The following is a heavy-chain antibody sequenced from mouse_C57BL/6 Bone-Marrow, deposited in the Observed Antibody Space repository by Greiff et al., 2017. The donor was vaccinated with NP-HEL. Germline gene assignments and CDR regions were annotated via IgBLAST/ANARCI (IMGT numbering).Heavy chain of an antibody. Sequence: VQLKQPGTELVKPGASVKLSCKASGYTFTSYWMHWVQQRPGQALEWFGYINPSNGGTNYNEKFKSKATLTVDKSSSTDYMQLSSLTSEDSAVYYCARGGALWLRRRFDYWGQGTTLTVSS. D-gene: IGHD2-2*01. J-gene: IGHJ2*01. CDR2: INPSNGGT. CDR3: ARGGALWLRRRFDY. V-gene: IGHV1-53*01. CDR1: GYTFTSYW.